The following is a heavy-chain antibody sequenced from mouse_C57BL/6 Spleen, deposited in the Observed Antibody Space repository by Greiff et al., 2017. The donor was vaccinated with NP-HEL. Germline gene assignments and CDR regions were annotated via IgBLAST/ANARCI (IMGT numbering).Heavy chain of an antibody. D-gene: IGHD1-2*01. V-gene: IGHV1-64*01. J-gene: IGHJ3*01. CDR2: IHPNSGST. CDR3: ARRNTTAKFFAY. Sequence: QVQLQQPGAELVKPGASVKLSCKASGYTFTSYWMHWVKQRPGQGLEWIGMIHPNSGSTNYNEKFKSKATLTVDKSSSTAYMQLSSLTSEDSAVYYCARRNTTAKFFAYWGQGTLVTVSA. CDR1: GYTFTSYW.